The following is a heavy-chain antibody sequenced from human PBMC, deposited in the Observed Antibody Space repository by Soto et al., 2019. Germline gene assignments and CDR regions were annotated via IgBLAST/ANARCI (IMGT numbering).Heavy chain of an antibody. V-gene: IGHV3-11*01. J-gene: IGHJ6*02. D-gene: IGHD6-6*01. CDR2: ISSSGSTI. CDR3: ARDYSSSRYYGMDV. CDR1: GFTFSAYY. Sequence: QVQLVESGGGLVKPGGSLRLSCEASGFTFSAYYMSWIRQAPGKGLEWVSYISSSGSTIYSADSVKGRFTISRDNAKDSLYLQKNSLRAEDTAVYYCARDYSSSRYYGMDVWGQGTTVTVSS.